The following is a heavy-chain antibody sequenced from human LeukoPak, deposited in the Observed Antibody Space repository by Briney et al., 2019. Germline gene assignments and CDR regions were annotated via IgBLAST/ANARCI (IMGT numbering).Heavy chain of an antibody. CDR3: AIHDYGDRDAFDI. CDR2: IYSSGST. D-gene: IGHD4-17*01. J-gene: IGHJ3*02. V-gene: IGHV4-61*02. CDR1: GGSISSGTYY. Sequence: SQTLSLTCTVSGGSISSGTYYWSWIRQPAGKGLEWFGRIYSSGSTIHNPSLASRVTISVDTSKNRFSLKLSAVTAADTAVYYCAIHDYGDRDAFDIWGQGTMVTVSS.